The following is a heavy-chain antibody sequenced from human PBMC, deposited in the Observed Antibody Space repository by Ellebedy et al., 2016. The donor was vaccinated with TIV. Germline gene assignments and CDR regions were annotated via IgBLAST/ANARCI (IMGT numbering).Heavy chain of an antibody. CDR3: AKSLHYSRSSFFDF. Sequence: SETLSLTXTVSGGSISSYYWSWIRQPPGKGLEWIGYIYYSGSTNYNPSLKSRVTISVDTSKNQFSLKLSSVTAADTAVYYCAKSLHYSRSSFFDFWGQGTLVTVSS. D-gene: IGHD6-6*01. CDR1: GGSISSYY. J-gene: IGHJ4*02. V-gene: IGHV4-59*12. CDR2: IYYSGST.